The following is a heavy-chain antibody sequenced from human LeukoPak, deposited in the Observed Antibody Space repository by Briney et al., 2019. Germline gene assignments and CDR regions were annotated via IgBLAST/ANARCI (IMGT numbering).Heavy chain of an antibody. CDR3: ARDGRSYYDSSGLEAYMDV. Sequence: ASVKVSCKASGYTFTSYYMHWVRQAPGQGLEWMGIINPSGGSTSYAQKFQGRVTMTRDTSTSTVYMELSSLRSEDTATYYCARDGRSYYDSSGLEAYMDVWGKGTTVTVSS. J-gene: IGHJ6*03. V-gene: IGHV1-46*01. CDR2: INPSGGST. D-gene: IGHD3-22*01. CDR1: GYTFTSYY.